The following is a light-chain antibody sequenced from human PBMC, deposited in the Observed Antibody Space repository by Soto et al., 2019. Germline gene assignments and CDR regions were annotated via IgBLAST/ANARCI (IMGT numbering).Light chain of an antibody. V-gene: IGKV3-11*01. CDR3: QHRSTWPPA. CDR2: DAS. CDR1: QSVGIY. J-gene: IGKJ5*01. Sequence: EIVLTQSPATLSLSPGERATLSCRASQSVGIYLGWYQQRPGQAPRLLIYDASNRAAGIPGRFSGSGSGTDFSLTINRLEPEDFAVYYCQHRSTWPPAFGQGTRLEIK.